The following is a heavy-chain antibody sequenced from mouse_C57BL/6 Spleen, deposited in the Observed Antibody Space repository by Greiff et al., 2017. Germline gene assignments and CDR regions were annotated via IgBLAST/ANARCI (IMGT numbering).Heavy chain of an antibody. V-gene: IGHV14-2*01. CDR1: GFNIKDYY. J-gene: IGHJ4*01. CDR2: IDPEDGET. CDR3: ARCLFFSYGSSYWGMDY. Sequence: VQLQQSGAELVKPGASVKLSCTASGFNIKDYYMHWVKQRTEQGLEWIGRIDPEDGETKYAPKFQGKATITADTSSNTAYLQLSSLTSADTAVYYGARCLFFSYGSSYWGMDYWGQGTSVTVSS. D-gene: IGHD1-1*01.